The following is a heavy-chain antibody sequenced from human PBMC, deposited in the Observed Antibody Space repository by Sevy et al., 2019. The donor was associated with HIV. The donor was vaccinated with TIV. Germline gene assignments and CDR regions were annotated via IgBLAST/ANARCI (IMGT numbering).Heavy chain of an antibody. D-gene: IGHD3-22*01. J-gene: IGHJ4*02. V-gene: IGHV3-30-3*01. Sequence: GGSLSLSCAASGFTFGSYTLHWVRQAPGKGLEWVALISQTYDGSKKYYIGSVQGRFTISRDNSKNTLYLQMDSLRPEDTAVYYCARDNSGYFFFDYWGQGTLVTVSS. CDR1: GFTFGSYT. CDR2: ISQTYDGSKK. CDR3: ARDNSGYFFFDY.